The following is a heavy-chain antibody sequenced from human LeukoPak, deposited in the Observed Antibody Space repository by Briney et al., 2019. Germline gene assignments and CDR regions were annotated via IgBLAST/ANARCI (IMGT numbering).Heavy chain of an antibody. V-gene: IGHV1-69*13. CDR3: ARDEIAVAGFGTFDY. J-gene: IGHJ4*02. CDR1: GDTFSNSV. CDR2: IIPIFGTP. D-gene: IGHD6-19*01. Sequence: GASVKVSCKASGDTFSNSVFSWVRQAPGQGLEWMGGIIPIFGTPNYAQKFQGRVTISADESTSTVYMELGSLRSEDTAVFYCARDEIAVAGFGTFDYWGQGTLVTVSS.